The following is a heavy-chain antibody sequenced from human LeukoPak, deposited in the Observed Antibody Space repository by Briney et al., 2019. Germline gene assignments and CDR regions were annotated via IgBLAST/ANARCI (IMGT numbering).Heavy chain of an antibody. Sequence: GASVKVSCKASGGTFSSYAISWVRQAPGQGLEWMGGIIPIFGTANYAQKFQGRVTITADKSTSTAYMELSSLRSEDTAVYYCASYSYGYLSRVDYWGQGTLVTVSS. CDR3: ASYSYGYLSRVDY. J-gene: IGHJ4*02. V-gene: IGHV1-69*06. D-gene: IGHD5-18*01. CDR2: IIPIFGTA. CDR1: GGTFSSYA.